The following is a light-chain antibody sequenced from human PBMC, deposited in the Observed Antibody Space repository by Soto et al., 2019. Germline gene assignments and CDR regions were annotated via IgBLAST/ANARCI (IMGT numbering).Light chain of an antibody. Sequence: EIVMTQSPDTLYGTPGQGATLSGRASQSVRTKLAWYQQKAGQAPRLLIYGASTRATGIPDRFSGSGSGTEFTLTISSLQSEDFAVYYCQQYNSWPPITFGQGTRLEI. V-gene: IGKV3-15*01. CDR1: QSVRTK. CDR3: QQYNSWPPIT. CDR2: GAS. J-gene: IGKJ5*01.